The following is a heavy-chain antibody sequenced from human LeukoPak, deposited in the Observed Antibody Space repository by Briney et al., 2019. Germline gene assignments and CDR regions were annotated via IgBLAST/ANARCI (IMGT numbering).Heavy chain of an antibody. V-gene: IGHV4-59*08. J-gene: IGHJ5*02. CDR3: AQCSGGSCYWFDP. CDR2: IYYSGST. Sequence: SETLSLTCTVSGGSISSYYWSWIRQPPGKGLEWIGYIYYSGSTNYNPSLKSRVTISVDTPKNQFSLKLSSVTAADTAVYYCAQCSGGSCYWFDPWGQGTLVTVSS. D-gene: IGHD2-15*01. CDR1: GGSISSYY.